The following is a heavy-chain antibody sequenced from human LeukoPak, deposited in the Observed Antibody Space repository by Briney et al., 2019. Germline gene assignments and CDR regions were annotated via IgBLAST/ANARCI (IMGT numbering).Heavy chain of an antibody. D-gene: IGHD2-15*01. CDR2: IFYSGST. CDR3: ASYCSGGSCHRYREGGDAFDI. V-gene: IGHV4-39*07. J-gene: IGHJ3*02. Sequence: PSETLSLTCTVSSGSISTSNYYWGWVRQPPGKALEWIGNIFYSGSTYYSPSLKSRVTISVDTSKNQFSLKLSSVTAADTAVYYCASYCSGGSCHRYREGGDAFDIWGQGTMVTVSS. CDR1: SGSISTSNYY.